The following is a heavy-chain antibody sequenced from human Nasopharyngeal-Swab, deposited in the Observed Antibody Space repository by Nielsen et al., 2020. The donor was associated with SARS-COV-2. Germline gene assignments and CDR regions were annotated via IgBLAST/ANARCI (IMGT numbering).Heavy chain of an antibody. J-gene: IGHJ5*02. CDR2: MNPKSGDV. CDR3: ARGAFGLGHSWFDP. V-gene: IGHV1-8*01. D-gene: IGHD3/OR15-3a*01. Sequence: ASVKVSCKSSGYTFSRNDTNWVRQATGQGLEWMGWMNPKSGDVGYAQKFQGRVTMTRNTSTTTAYMELSSLRHEDTAVYYCARGAFGLGHSWFDPWGQGTLVTVSS. CDR1: GYTFSRND.